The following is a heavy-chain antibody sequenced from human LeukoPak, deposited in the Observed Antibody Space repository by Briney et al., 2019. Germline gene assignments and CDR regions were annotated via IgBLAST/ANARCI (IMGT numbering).Heavy chain of an antibody. CDR3: ARGDIVPHYYYYMDV. D-gene: IGHD2-8*01. CDR1: GYSISSGYY. Sequence: SETLSLTCAVSGYSISSGYYWGWIRQPPGKGLEWIGSIYHSGSTYYNPSLKSRVTISVDTSKNQLSLKLSSVTAADTAVYYCARGDIVPHYYYYMDVWGKGTTVTVSS. V-gene: IGHV4-38-2*01. CDR2: IYHSGST. J-gene: IGHJ6*03.